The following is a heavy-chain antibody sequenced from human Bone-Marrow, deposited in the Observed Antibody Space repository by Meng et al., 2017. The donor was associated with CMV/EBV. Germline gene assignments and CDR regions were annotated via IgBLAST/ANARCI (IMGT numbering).Heavy chain of an antibody. J-gene: IGHJ4*02. D-gene: IGHD4-17*01. V-gene: IGHV1-2*02. Sequence: ASVKVSCKASGYTFTGYYMHWVRQAPGQGLEWMGWINPNSGGTNYAQKFQGRVTMTRDTSISTAYMELSRLRSDDTAVYYCARVTVGYGSERWDYWGQGTRVTGSS. CDR2: INPNSGGT. CDR3: ARVTVGYGSERWDY. CDR1: GYTFTGYY.